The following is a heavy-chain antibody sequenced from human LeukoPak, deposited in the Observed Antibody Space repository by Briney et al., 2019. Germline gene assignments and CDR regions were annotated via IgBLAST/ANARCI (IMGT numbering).Heavy chain of an antibody. CDR3: AKDVRRNVVGATTPYYYYIDV. Sequence: SLRLSCAASAFTFRSYAMHRVRQAPGKGLEWVAVISYDGSNKYYADSVKGRFTISRDNSKNTLYLQMNSLRAEDTAVYYCAKDVRRNVVGATTPYYYYIDVWGKGTTVTVCS. D-gene: IGHD1-26*01. CDR2: ISYDGSNK. CDR1: AFTFRSYA. J-gene: IGHJ6*03. V-gene: IGHV3-30*04.